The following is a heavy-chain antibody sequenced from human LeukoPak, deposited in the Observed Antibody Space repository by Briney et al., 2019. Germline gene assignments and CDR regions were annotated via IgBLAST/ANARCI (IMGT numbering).Heavy chain of an antibody. CDR2: IKQDGSEK. CDR1: GFTFSSYW. Sequence: PGGSLRLSCAASGFTFSSYWMSWVRQAPGKGLEWVANIKQDGSEKYYVDSVKGRFTISRDNAKNSLYLQMNSLRAEDTAVYYCARDTGYCSGGSCYPFYYYYYYMDVWGKGTTVTISS. J-gene: IGHJ6*03. D-gene: IGHD2-15*01. CDR3: ARDTGYCSGGSCYPFYYYYYYMDV. V-gene: IGHV3-7*01.